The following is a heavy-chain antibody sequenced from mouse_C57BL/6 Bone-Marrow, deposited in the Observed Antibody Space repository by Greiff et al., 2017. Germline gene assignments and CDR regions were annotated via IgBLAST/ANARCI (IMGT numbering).Heavy chain of an antibody. CDR3: TTRYYGSHY. CDR1: GFTFSDAW. Sequence: EVKLEESGGGLVQPGGSMKLSCAASGFTFSDAWMDWVRQSPEKGLEWVAEIRNKANNPATYYAESVKGRFTISRDDSKSSVYLQMNSLRAEDTGIYYCTTRYYGSHYWGQGTTLTVSS. CDR2: IRNKANNPAT. D-gene: IGHD1-1*01. J-gene: IGHJ2*01. V-gene: IGHV6-6*01.